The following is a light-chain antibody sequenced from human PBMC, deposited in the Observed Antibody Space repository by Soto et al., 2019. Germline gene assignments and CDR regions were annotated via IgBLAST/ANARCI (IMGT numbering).Light chain of an antibody. J-gene: IGKJ5*01. CDR2: GAS. CDR1: QSVSSSY. V-gene: IGKV3-20*01. Sequence: EIVLTQSPGTLSLSPWEIATLSCRASQSVSSSYLAWYQQKPGQAPRLLIYGASSRATGIPDRFSGSGSGTDFTLTISRLEPEDFAVYYCQQYGGSPPITFGQGTRLEIK. CDR3: QQYGGSPPIT.